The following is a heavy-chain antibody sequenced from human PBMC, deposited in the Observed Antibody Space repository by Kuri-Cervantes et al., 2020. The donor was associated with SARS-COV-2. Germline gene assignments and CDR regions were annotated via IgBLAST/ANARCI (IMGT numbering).Heavy chain of an antibody. J-gene: IGHJ4*02. D-gene: IGHD3-22*01. CDR2: INHSGST. CDR1: GGSFSGYY. V-gene: IGHV4-34*01. Sequence: GSLRLSCAVYGGSFSGYYWSWIRQPPGKGLEWIGEINHSGSTNYNPSLKSRVTISVDTSNNQFSLKLSSVTAADTAVYYCARDLNYFDTSGQVGYWGQGTLVTVSS. CDR3: ARDLNYFDTSGQVGY.